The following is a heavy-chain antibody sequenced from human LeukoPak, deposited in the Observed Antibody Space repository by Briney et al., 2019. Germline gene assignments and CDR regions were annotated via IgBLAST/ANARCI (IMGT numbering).Heavy chain of an antibody. V-gene: IGHV4-30-2*01. Sequence: SQTLSLTCAVSGGSISSGGYSWSWIRQPPGKGLEWIGYIYHSGSTYYNPSLKSRVTISVDTSKNQFSLKLSSVTAADTAVYYCARGHAVLRVTRGKKNWFDPWGQGTLVTVSS. CDR2: IYHSGST. D-gene: IGHD4-17*01. CDR3: ARGHAVLRVTRGKKNWFDP. CDR1: GGSISSGGYS. J-gene: IGHJ5*02.